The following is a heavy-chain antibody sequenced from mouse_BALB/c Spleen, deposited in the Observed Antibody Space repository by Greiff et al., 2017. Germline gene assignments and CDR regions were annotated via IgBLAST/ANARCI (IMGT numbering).Heavy chain of an antibody. J-gene: IGHJ4*01. CDR1: GFSLTSYG. V-gene: IGHV2-9*02. CDR2: IWAGGST. Sequence: VQLVESGPGLVAPSQSLSITCTVSGFSLTSYGVHWVRQSPGKGLEWLGVIWAGGSTNYNSALMSRLSISKDNSKSQVFLKMNSLQTDDTAMYYCARSGTTATRYYAMDYWGQGTSVTVSS. D-gene: IGHD1-2*01. CDR3: ARSGTTATRYYAMDY.